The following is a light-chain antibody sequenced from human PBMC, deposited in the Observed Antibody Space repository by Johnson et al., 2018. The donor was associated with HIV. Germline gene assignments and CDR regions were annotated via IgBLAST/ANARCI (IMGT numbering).Light chain of an antibody. CDR1: SSTIGKNY. Sequence: QSVLTQPPSVSAAPGQKVTISCSGSSSTIGKNYVSWYQVLPGTAPKLLIYKNNERPSGIPDRFSGSKSDTSATLGITGLQTGDEAEYYCGTWDTSLSVYVFGTGTKVTVL. CDR2: KNN. J-gene: IGLJ1*01. CDR3: GTWDTSLSVYV. V-gene: IGLV1-51*02.